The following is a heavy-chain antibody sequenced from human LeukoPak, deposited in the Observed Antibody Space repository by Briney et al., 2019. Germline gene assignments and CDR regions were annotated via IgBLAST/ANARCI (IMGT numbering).Heavy chain of an antibody. CDR1: GGAFSDYS. CDR2: INHSGGT. Sequence: SETLSLTCAVYGGAFSDYSWSWIRQPPGKGLEWIGEINHSGGTKHNPSLMSRVTISVDTSKNQFSLKLSSVTAADTAVYYCARGGIVVVPAAPNDAFDIWGQGTMVTVSS. V-gene: IGHV4-34*01. D-gene: IGHD2-2*01. J-gene: IGHJ3*02. CDR3: ARGGIVVVPAAPNDAFDI.